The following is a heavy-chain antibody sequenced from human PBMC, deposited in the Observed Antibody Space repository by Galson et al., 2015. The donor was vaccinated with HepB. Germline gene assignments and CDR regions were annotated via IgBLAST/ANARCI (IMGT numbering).Heavy chain of an antibody. V-gene: IGHV3-30*03. CDR1: GFTFSSYG. CDR3: ARAHEVRGVIFGRKRRGDAFDI. D-gene: IGHD3-10*01. J-gene: IGHJ3*02. Sequence: SLRLSCAASGFTFSSYGMHWVRQAPGKGLEWVAVISYDGSNKYYADSVKGRFTISRDNSKNTLYPQMNSLRAEDTAVYYCARAHEVRGVIFGRKRRGDAFDIWGQGTMVTVSS. CDR2: ISYDGSNK.